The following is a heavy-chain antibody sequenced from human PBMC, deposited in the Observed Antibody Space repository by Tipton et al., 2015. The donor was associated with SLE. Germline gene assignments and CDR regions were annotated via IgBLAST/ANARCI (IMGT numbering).Heavy chain of an antibody. D-gene: IGHD2-15*01. V-gene: IGHV4-39*01. CDR1: GGSISSSSYY. CDR2: IYYSGST. CDR3: ARPCSGGSCHYYYYGMDV. Sequence: TLSLTCTVSGGSISSSSYYWGWIRQPPGKGLEWIGSIYYSGSTYYNPSLKSRVTISVDTSKNQFSLKLSSVTAADTAVYYCARPCSGGSCHYYYYGMDVWGQGP. J-gene: IGHJ6*02.